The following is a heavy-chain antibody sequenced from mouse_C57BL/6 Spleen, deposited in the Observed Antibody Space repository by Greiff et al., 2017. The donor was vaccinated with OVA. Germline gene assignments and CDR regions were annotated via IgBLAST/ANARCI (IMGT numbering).Heavy chain of an antibody. D-gene: IGHD4-1*01. Sequence: QVQLQQPGAELVRPGSSVKLSCKASGYTFTSYWMHWVKQRPIQGLEWIGNIDPSDSETHYNQKFKDKATLTVDKSSSTAYMQLSSLTSEDSAVYYCARSGTGTDYYAMDYWGQGTSVTVSS. CDR3: ARSGTGTDYYAMDY. CDR2: IDPSDSET. V-gene: IGHV1-52*01. CDR1: GYTFTSYW. J-gene: IGHJ4*01.